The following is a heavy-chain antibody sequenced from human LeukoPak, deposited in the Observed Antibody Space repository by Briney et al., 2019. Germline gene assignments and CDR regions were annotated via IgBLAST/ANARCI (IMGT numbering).Heavy chain of an antibody. V-gene: IGHV3-53*01. Sequence: GGSLRLSCVASGFTVNNTYLSWVRQAPGKGLEWVSVTYADGRTYYADSVKGRFTISRDNSKNTLYLQMNSLRAEDTAVYYCARDPTTVTTLTWGQGTLVTVSS. CDR2: TYADGRT. CDR1: GFTVNNTY. D-gene: IGHD4-17*01. J-gene: IGHJ5*02. CDR3: ARDPTTVTTLT.